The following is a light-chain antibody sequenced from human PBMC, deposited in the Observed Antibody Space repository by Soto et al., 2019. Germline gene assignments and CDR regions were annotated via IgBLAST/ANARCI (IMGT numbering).Light chain of an antibody. V-gene: IGKV3-11*01. Sequence: EIVMTQSPATLSVSPGERATLSCRASQSISNKLAWYQHKPGQAPRLLIYDTSTRVAGIPARFTGSGSGTDFTPTISSLEPEDFAVYYCQQRSRWPPITFGQGTRLEIK. CDR3: QQRSRWPPIT. CDR2: DTS. J-gene: IGKJ5*01. CDR1: QSISNK.